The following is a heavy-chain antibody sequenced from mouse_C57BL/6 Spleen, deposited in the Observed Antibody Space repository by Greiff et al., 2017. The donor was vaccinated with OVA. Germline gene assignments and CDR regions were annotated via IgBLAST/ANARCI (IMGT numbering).Heavy chain of an antibody. D-gene: IGHD2-4*01. CDR3: ARPIYYDYEDAY. Sequence: VQLQQSGAELVKPGASVKISCKASGYAFSSYWMNWVKQRPGKGLEWIGQIHPGDGDTNYNGKFKGKATLTADKSSSTAYMQLSSLTSEDSAVYFCARPIYYDYEDAYWGQGTLVTVSA. V-gene: IGHV1-80*01. J-gene: IGHJ3*01. CDR2: IHPGDGDT. CDR1: GYAFSSYW.